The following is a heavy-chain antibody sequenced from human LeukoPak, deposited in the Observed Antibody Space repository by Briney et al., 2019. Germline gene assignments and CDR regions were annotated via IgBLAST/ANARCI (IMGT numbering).Heavy chain of an antibody. J-gene: IGHJ4*02. Sequence: GGSLRLSCAASGFTFSSYSMNWVRQAPGKGLEWVSSISSSSSYIYYADSVKGRFTISRDNAKNSLYLQMNSLRDEDTAVYYCASSGSYRFDYWGQGTLVTVSS. CDR2: ISSSSSYI. CDR3: ASSGSYRFDY. V-gene: IGHV3-21*01. CDR1: GFTFSSYS. D-gene: IGHD1-26*01.